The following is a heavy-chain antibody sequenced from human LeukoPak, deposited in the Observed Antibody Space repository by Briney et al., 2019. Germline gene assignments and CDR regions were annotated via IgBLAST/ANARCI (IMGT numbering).Heavy chain of an antibody. CDR1: GGSISSGGYY. V-gene: IGHV4-31*03. D-gene: IGHD1-7*01. Sequence: TLSLTCTVSGGSISSGGYYWSWIRQHPGKGLEWIGYIYYGGSTYYNPSLKSRVTISVDTSKNQFSLKLSSVTAADTAVYYCARTGTTSYYYYYMNVWGKGTTVTVSS. CDR2: IYYGGST. J-gene: IGHJ6*03. CDR3: ARTGTTSYYYYYMNV.